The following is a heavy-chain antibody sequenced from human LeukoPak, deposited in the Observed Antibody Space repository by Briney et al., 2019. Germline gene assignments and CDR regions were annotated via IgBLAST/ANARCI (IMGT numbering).Heavy chain of an antibody. Sequence: RGSLRLSCAASGFTLCSYGTHWVRQAPGKGLEWVASIWYDARNKYYAGSAKGRFTISRDNSKNTLYLKMNSLRAEDTAVYYCARDTSSPTWGQGAMVTVSS. V-gene: IGHV3-33*01. CDR1: GFTLCSYG. CDR2: IWYDARNK. CDR3: ARDTSSPT. J-gene: IGHJ3*01. D-gene: IGHD6-13*01.